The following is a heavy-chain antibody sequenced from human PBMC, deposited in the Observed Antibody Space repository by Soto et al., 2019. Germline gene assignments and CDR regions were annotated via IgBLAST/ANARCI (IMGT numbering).Heavy chain of an antibody. CDR2: IYHSGRT. V-gene: IGHV4-4*02. CDR1: GGSISTSNW. J-gene: IGHJ4*02. Sequence: SETLSLTCAVSGGSISTSNWWSWVRQPPGKGLEWIGEIYHSGRTNYNPSLKSRVTISVGKSKNQFSLKLSSVTAADTAVYYCARAPIAAAGAFDYWGQGTLVTVSS. D-gene: IGHD6-13*01. CDR3: ARAPIAAAGAFDY.